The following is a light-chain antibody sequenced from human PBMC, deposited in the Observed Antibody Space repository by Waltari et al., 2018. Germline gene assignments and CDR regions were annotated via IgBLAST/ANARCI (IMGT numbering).Light chain of an antibody. CDR1: QEIINNY. CDR2: DAS. V-gene: IGKV3-20*01. CDR3: QQYATFT. J-gene: IGKJ2*01. Sequence: EIVLTQSPGTPSLSPGERATLSCRDSQEIINNYLAWYHQRPGQAPRHLIYDASSRADGIPDRFSASGSVTDFTLTISRLEPEDFAVYYCQQYATFTFGQGTKLEIK.